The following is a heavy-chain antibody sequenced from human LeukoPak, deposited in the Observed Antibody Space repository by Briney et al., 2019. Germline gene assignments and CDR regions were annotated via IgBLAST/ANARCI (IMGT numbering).Heavy chain of an antibody. Sequence: GGSLRLSCAASGFTFSSCEMNWVRQAPGKGLEWVSFISSSGSIIYYADSVKGRFTISRDNAKNSLYLQMNSLRAEDTAVYYCARGGRYYGTTAYMDVWGKGTTVTVSS. J-gene: IGHJ6*03. D-gene: IGHD3-10*01. V-gene: IGHV3-48*03. CDR2: ISSSGSII. CDR3: ARGGRYYGTTAYMDV. CDR1: GFTFSSCE.